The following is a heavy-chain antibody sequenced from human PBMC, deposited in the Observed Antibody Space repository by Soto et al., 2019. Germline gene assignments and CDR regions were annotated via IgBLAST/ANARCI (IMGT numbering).Heavy chain of an antibody. Sequence: WESLKISCKGSGYSFTSYWISWVRQMPGKGLEWMGRIDPSDSYTNYSPSFQGHVTISADKSISTAYLQWSSLKASDTAMYYCARIDRITVRPSPDVWGQGTTVTVSS. V-gene: IGHV5-10-1*01. D-gene: IGHD6-6*01. CDR3: ARIDRITVRPSPDV. CDR1: GYSFTSYW. J-gene: IGHJ6*02. CDR2: IDPSDSYT.